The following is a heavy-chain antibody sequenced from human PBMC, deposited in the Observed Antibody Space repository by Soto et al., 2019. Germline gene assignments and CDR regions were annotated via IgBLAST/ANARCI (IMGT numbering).Heavy chain of an antibody. CDR3: ARGGPANVLRWS. CDR1: GFTFGDYA. D-gene: IGHD3-10*01. J-gene: IGHJ4*02. V-gene: IGHV3-49*04. Sequence: GGSLRLSCTASGFTFGDYAMSWVRQARGKGLEWVGFIRSRAYGGTAEYAASVKGRFTISRDDSTSIAYMQMNSLKTEVTDVYYSARGGPANVLRWSWGQGTLVT. CDR2: IRSRAYGGTA.